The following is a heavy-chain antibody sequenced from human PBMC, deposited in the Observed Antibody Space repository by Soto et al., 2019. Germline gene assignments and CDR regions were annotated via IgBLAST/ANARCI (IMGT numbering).Heavy chain of an antibody. Sequence: SETLSLTCTVSGGSISSGDYYWSWIRQPPGKGLEWIGYIYYSGSTYYNPSLKSRVTISVDTSKDQFSLKLSSVTAADTAVYYCARIPGAPYDFDYWGQGTLVTVSS. CDR3: ARIPGAPYDFDY. J-gene: IGHJ4*02. D-gene: IGHD2-2*02. V-gene: IGHV4-30-4*01. CDR2: IYYSGST. CDR1: GGSISSGDYY.